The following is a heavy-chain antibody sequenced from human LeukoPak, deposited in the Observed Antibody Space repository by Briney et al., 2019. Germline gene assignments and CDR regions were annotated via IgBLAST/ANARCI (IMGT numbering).Heavy chain of an antibody. CDR1: GYTFTSYG. D-gene: IGHD6-6*01. J-gene: IGHJ6*03. CDR2: INPNSGGT. Sequence: GASVKVSCKASGYTFTSYGISWVRQAPGQGLEWMGWINPNSGGTNYAQKFQSRVTMTRDTSISTAYMELSRLRSDDTAVYYCASLSQPIAARPWGYYYMDVWGKGTTVTVSS. CDR3: ASLSQPIAARPWGYYYMDV. V-gene: IGHV1-2*02.